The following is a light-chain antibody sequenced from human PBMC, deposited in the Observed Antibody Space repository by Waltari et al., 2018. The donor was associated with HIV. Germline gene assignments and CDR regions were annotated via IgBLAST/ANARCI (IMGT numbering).Light chain of an antibody. Sequence: QSMLTQPPSVSGAPGQRVTISCTGSSSTIGADYDVHWYQQIPGTAPKLLISGNNNRPSGVPDRFSASKSGTSASLTISGLQAADEADYFCQSYDISLSASVVFGGGTRLTVL. CDR1: SSTIGADYD. J-gene: IGLJ2*01. CDR3: QSYDISLSASVV. V-gene: IGLV1-40*01. CDR2: GNN.